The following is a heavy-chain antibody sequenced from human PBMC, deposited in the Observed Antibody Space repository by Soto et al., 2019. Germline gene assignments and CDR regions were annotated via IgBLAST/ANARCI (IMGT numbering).Heavy chain of an antibody. CDR2: INHSGTT. Sequence: QVQLQQWGAGLLKPSETLSLTCAVYGGSFSGYYWSWIRQPPGRGLEWIGEINHSGTTNNNPSLKSRVTISVDTSKNQFSLKVSSVTAADTAVYYCARRPAGGSETYYNSWFDPWGQGTLVTVSS. CDR1: GGSFSGYY. V-gene: IGHV4-34*01. D-gene: IGHD3-10*01. CDR3: ARRPAGGSETYYNSWFDP. J-gene: IGHJ5*02.